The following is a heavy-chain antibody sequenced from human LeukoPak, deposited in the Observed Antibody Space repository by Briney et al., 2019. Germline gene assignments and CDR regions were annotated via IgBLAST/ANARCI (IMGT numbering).Heavy chain of an antibody. CDR1: GYTFTGYY. CDR3: ARVGRHDYYYGMDV. V-gene: IGHV1-2*02. J-gene: IGHJ6*02. Sequence: GAPVKVSCKASGYTFTGYYMHWVRQAPGQGLEWMGWIDPNSGGTNYAQKFQGRVTMTRDTSISTAYMELSRLRSDDTAVYYCARVGRHDYYYGMDVWGQGTTVIVSS. CDR2: IDPNSGGT.